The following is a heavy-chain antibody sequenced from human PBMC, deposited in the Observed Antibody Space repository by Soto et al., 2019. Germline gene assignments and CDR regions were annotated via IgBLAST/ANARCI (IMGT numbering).Heavy chain of an antibody. D-gene: IGHD5-18*01. CDR2: IYYRGYT. V-gene: IGHV4-61*08. J-gene: IGHJ4*02. CDR3: ATLMTGGYIDGQGY. CDR1: GGSVNSGGYY. Sequence: SETLSLPGTVSGGSVNSGGYYWSWIRQPPGKGLECIGSIYYRGYTNYNPSLKSRVTISVDTSKNQFSLKLSSVTAADTAVYYCATLMTGGYIDGQGYLGQGTLVPFSS.